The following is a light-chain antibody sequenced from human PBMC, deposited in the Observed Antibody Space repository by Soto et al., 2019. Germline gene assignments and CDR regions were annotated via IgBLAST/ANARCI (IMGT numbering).Light chain of an antibody. CDR3: QQYRSAPPT. V-gene: IGKV3-20*01. CDR2: GAS. Sequence: EIVLTQSPGTLSLSAGERATLSCRASQNVNNNYLAWYQQKPGQAPTLLIYGASRRATDIPDRFSGSGSGTDFTLTISRLEPEDSAVHSCQQYRSAPPTFGGGTKVEIK. CDR1: QNVNNNY. J-gene: IGKJ4*01.